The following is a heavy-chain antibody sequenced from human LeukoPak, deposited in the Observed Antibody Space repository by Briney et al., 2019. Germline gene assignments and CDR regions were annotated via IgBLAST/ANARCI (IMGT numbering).Heavy chain of an antibody. CDR2: IIPIFGTA. V-gene: IGHV1-69*05. CDR1: GYTFTGYY. CDR3: ARDFSSSSGFDC. Sequence: SVKVSCKASGYTFTGYYMHWVRQAPGQGLEWMGGIIPIFGTANYAQKFQGRVTITTDESTSTAYMELSSLRSEDTAVYYGARDFSSSSGFDCWGQGTLVTVSS. J-gene: IGHJ4*02. D-gene: IGHD6-6*01.